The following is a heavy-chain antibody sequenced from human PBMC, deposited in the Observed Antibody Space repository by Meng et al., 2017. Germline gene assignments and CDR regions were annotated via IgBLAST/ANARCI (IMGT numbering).Heavy chain of an antibody. D-gene: IGHD1-26*01. J-gene: IGHJ4*02. Sequence: ASVKVSCKASGYTFTSYDINWVRQATGQGLEWMGWMNPNSGNTGYAQKFQGSVTITRNTSISTAYMELSSLRSEDTAVYYCARGGPGIVGARWSYFDYWGQGTLVTVYS. CDR1: GYTFTSYD. CDR3: ARGGPGIVGARWSYFDY. CDR2: MNPNSGNT. V-gene: IGHV1-8*03.